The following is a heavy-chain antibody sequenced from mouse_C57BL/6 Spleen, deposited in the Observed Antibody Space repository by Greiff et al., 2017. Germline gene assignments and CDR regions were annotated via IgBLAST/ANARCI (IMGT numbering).Heavy chain of an antibody. V-gene: IGHV3-6*01. D-gene: IGHD2-3*01. CDR2: ISYDGSN. CDR1: GYSITSGYY. J-gene: IGHJ3*01. CDR3: ARALYDPGFAY. Sequence: DVKLQESGPGLVKPSQSLSLTCSVTGYSITSGYYWNWIRQFPGNKLEWMGYISYDGSNNYNPSLKNRISITRDTSKNQFFLKLNSVTTEDTATYYCARALYDPGFAYWGQGTLVTVSA.